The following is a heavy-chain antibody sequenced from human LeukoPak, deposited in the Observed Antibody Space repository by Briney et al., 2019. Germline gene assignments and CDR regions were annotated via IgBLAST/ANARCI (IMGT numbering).Heavy chain of an antibody. CDR1: GYTFTSYY. Sequence: ASVKVSCKASGYTFTSYYMHWVRQAPGQGLEWMGIINPSGGSTSYAQKFQGRVTMTRDMSTSTVYMELSSLRSEDTAVYYCARDKDITIFGVVIGYYMDVWGKGTTVTVSS. D-gene: IGHD3-3*01. CDR2: INPSGGST. J-gene: IGHJ6*03. CDR3: ARDKDITIFGVVIGYYMDV. V-gene: IGHV1-46*01.